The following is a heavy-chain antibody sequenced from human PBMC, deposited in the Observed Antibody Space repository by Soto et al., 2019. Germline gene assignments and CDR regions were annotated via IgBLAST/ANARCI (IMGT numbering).Heavy chain of an antibody. V-gene: IGHV1-18*04. CDR3: ARDRFRTYSGGWIDY. J-gene: IGHJ4*02. CDR2: ISTYNDNT. D-gene: IGHD6-19*01. CDR1: GYTFTTYG. Sequence: QVQLVQSGAEVKKPGASVKVSCKAPGYTFTTYGISWVRQAPGHGLEWMGWISTYNDNTNYAQNLQGRVTMTADTCRSTAYMELRSLRSDDPAVYYCARDRFRTYSGGWIDYWGQGTLVTVSA.